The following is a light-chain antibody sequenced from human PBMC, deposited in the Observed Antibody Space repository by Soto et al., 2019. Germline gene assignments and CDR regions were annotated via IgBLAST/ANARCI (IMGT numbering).Light chain of an antibody. CDR3: QRYGS. J-gene: IGKJ1*01. CDR1: QSVSSSH. V-gene: IGKV3-20*01. Sequence: EIVLTQSTGTLSFSPGEGATLSCRASQSVSSSHLAWYQQKPGQAPRLLIYGASSRATGIPDRFSGSGSGTDFTLTISRLEPEDFAVYYCQRYGSFGQGTKVDIK. CDR2: GAS.